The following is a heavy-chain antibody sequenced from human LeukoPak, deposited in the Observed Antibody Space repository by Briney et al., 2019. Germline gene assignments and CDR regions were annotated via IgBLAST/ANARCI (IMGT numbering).Heavy chain of an antibody. J-gene: IGHJ6*03. CDR1: GGTFSGYA. CDR2: IIPIFGTA. V-gene: IGHV1-69*13. CDR3: ARVPGDYSGSYYYYYYMDV. D-gene: IGHD1-26*01. Sequence: ASVKVSCKASGGTFSGYAISWVRQAPGQGLEWMGGIIPIFGTANYAQKFQGRVTITADESTSTAYMELSSLRSEDTAVYYCARVPGDYSGSYYYYYYMDVWGKGTTVTISS.